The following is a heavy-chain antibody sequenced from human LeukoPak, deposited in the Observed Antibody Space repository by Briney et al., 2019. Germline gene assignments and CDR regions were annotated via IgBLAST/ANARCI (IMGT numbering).Heavy chain of an antibody. J-gene: IGHJ4*02. D-gene: IGHD2-2*01. CDR1: GYTFTSYG. CDR3: ALLGYCSSTSCPDY. Sequence: EASVKVSCKASGYTFTSYGISWVRQAPGQGLGWMEWISAYNGNTNYAQKLQGRVTMTTDTSTSTAYMELRSLRSDDTAVYCCALLGYCSSTSCPDYWGQGTLVTVSS. V-gene: IGHV1-18*01. CDR2: ISAYNGNT.